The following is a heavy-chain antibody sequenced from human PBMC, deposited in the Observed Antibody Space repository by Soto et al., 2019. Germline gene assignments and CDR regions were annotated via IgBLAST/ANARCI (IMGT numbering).Heavy chain of an antibody. J-gene: IGHJ4*02. Sequence: GGSLRLSCAASGFTFSNAWMSWVRQAPGKGLEWVGRIKSKTDGGTTDYAAPVKGRFTISRDDSKNTLYLQMNSLKTEDTAVYYCTTDLDYGGIFDYWGQGTLVTVSS. CDR3: TTDLDYGGIFDY. D-gene: IGHD4-17*01. CDR1: GFTFSNAW. V-gene: IGHV3-15*01. CDR2: IKSKTDGGTT.